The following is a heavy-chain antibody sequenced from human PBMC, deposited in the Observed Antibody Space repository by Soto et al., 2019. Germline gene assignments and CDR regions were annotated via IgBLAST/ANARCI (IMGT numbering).Heavy chain of an antibody. CDR2: ISSSSSYI. D-gene: IGHD3-22*01. V-gene: IGHV3-21*01. Sequence: GGSLRLSCAASGFTFSSYSMNWVRQAPGKGLEWVSSISSSSSYIYYADSVKGRFTISRDNAKNSLYLQMNSLRAEDTAVYYCARGGVTMIVVVITDAFDIWGQGTMVTVSS. CDR3: ARGGVTMIVVVITDAFDI. J-gene: IGHJ3*02. CDR1: GFTFSSYS.